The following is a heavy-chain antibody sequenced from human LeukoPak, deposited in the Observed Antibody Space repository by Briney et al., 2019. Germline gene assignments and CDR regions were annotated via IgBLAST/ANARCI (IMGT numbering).Heavy chain of an antibody. Sequence: SETLSLTCAVSGYSISSSNWWGWIRQPPGKGLEWIGYIYYSGNTHYNPSLKSRVTMSVDTSKNQFSLKLSSVTAVDTAIYYCAKSVDGGNSPSDYWGQGTLVTVSS. CDR2: IYYSGNT. V-gene: IGHV4-28*01. D-gene: IGHD4-23*01. CDR1: GYSISSSNW. CDR3: AKSVDGGNSPSDY. J-gene: IGHJ4*02.